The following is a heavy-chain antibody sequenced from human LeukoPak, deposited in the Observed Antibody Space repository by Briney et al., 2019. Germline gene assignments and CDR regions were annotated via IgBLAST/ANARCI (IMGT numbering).Heavy chain of an antibody. CDR2: ISSSGSTI. V-gene: IGHV3-11*04. Sequence: SGGSLRLSCAASGFTFSDYYMSWIRQAPGKGLEWVSYISSSGSTIYYADSVKGRFTISKDNAKNSLYLQMNSLRAEDTAVYYCARAGGSTVSHSDYWGQGTLVTVSS. CDR1: GFTFSDYY. D-gene: IGHD4-17*01. CDR3: ARAGGSTVSHSDY. J-gene: IGHJ4*02.